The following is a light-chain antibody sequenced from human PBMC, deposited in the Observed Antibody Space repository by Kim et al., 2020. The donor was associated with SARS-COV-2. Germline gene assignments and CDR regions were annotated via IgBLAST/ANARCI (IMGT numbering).Light chain of an antibody. CDR3: AVWDDSLNGRVV. J-gene: IGLJ2*01. CDR1: TSNLGSNS. Sequence: RFSISCSGSTSNLGSNSVNWYQQLPGAAPKLLIHDNNQRPSGVPDRFSGSKSGTSASLAISGLHSDDEADYYCAVWDDSLNGRVVFGGGTQLTVL. CDR2: DNN. V-gene: IGLV1-44*01.